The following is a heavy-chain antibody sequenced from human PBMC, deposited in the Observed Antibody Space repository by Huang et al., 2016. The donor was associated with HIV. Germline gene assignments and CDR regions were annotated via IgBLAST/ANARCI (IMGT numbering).Heavy chain of an antibody. CDR3: AMSLRYQYDSRSYWGRYFDY. CDR1: GGSFSDQI. J-gene: IGHJ4*02. Sequence: QVQLEQSGPAVRKPGSSVKVSCQASGGSFSDQIISWVRQAPGQRFEWVGGFIPLLRAPAYAQEFKGRVTMTADESTATIYMELNSLTSEDTAVYYCAMSLRYQYDSRSYWGRYFDYWGQGTLVTVSS. V-gene: IGHV1-69*01. D-gene: IGHD3-16*01. CDR2: FIPLLRAP.